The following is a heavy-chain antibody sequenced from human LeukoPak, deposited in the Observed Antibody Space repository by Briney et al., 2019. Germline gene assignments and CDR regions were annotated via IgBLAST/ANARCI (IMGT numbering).Heavy chain of an antibody. Sequence: GGSLKLSCAASGFTFSSYSMNWVRQAPGKGLEWVSSISTRSYIYYADSVNGRFTISRDDAKNSLYLQMNSLTAEDTAVYYCAREGGYCYGGSCRWFDSWGQGTLVTVSS. CDR2: ISTRSYI. CDR1: GFTFSSYS. J-gene: IGHJ5*01. V-gene: IGHV3-21*01. D-gene: IGHD2-15*01. CDR3: AREGGYCYGGSCRWFDS.